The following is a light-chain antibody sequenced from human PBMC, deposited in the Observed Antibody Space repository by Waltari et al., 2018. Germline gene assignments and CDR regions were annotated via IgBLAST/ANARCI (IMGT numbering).Light chain of an antibody. CDR3: QQSYSSPWT. CDR1: QSLLYSNGYNY. CDR2: LAS. J-gene: IGKJ1*01. V-gene: IGKV2-28*01. Sequence: DIVMTQSPLSLPVTPGEPASISCRSSQSLLYSNGYNYLDWYLQKPGQSPQLLIYLASHRASGVPDRFSGSGSGTDFTLTISSLQPEDFAIYYCQQSYSSPWTFAQGTKVEIK.